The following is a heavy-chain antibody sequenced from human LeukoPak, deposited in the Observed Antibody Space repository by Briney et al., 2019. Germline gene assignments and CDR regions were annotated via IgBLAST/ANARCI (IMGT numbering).Heavy chain of an antibody. V-gene: IGHV4-59*01. CDR1: GGSISSYY. CDR2: IYYNGNA. Sequence: SETLSLTCTVSGGSISSYYWSWIRQAPGKGLEWIGYIYYNGNANYNPSLRSRVTLSVDTSNNQFSLKLSSVTAADTAVYYCARDTYSYDSSAYYYYYMDVWGKGTTVTVSS. J-gene: IGHJ6*03. CDR3: ARDTYSYDSSAYYYYYMDV. D-gene: IGHD3-22*01.